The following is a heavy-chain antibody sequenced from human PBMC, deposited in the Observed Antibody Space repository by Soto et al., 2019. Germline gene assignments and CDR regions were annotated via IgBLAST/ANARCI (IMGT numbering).Heavy chain of an antibody. V-gene: IGHV1-3*01. Sequence: QVQLVQSGAEVKKPGASVKISCKASGYTFTRYTMNWVRQAPGQRLEWMGWINPDNGNTKSSQKFQDRVIITRDTPASTAYMDLSSLRSEDTAVYYCARGIATGQFDPWGQGTLVTVSS. D-gene: IGHD2-15*01. CDR1: GYTFTRYT. CDR2: INPDNGNT. CDR3: ARGIATGQFDP. J-gene: IGHJ5*02.